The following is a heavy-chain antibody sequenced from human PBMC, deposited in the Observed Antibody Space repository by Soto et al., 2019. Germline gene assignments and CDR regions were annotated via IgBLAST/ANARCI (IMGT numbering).Heavy chain of an antibody. CDR2: ISAYNGNT. V-gene: IGHV1-18*01. D-gene: IGHD2-2*01. CDR3: ARAPLRGGCSSTSCYAFDI. CDR1: GYTFTSYG. J-gene: IGHJ3*02. Sequence: ASVKVSCKASGYTFTSYGISWVRQAPGQGLEWMGWISAYNGNTNYAQKLQGRVTMTTDTSTSTAYMELRSLRSDDTAVYYCARAPLRGGCSSTSCYAFDIWGQGTMVTVSS.